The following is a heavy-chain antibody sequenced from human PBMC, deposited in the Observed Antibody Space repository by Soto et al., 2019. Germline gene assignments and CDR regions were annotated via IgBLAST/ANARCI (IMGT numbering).Heavy chain of an antibody. CDR3: ARVRSYSYGQGYGMDV. D-gene: IGHD5-18*01. J-gene: IGHJ6*02. V-gene: IGHV3-21*01. CDR1: GFTFSTNS. CDR2: ISSSSGYI. Sequence: EVQLVESGGGLVKPGGSLRLSCAASGFTFSTNSMNWVRQAPGKGLEWVSSISSSSGYIYYADSVKGRFTISRDDAKNSLSLQMNSLRAEETAVYYCARVRSYSYGQGYGMDVWGQGTTVTVSS.